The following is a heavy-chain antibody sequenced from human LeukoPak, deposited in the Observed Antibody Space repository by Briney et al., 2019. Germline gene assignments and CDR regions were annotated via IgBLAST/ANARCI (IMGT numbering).Heavy chain of an antibody. V-gene: IGHV1-18*01. J-gene: IGHJ1*01. CDR3: ATATQPRGYFLH. CDR1: GYTFTTYS. CDR2: ISVNNGGT. D-gene: IGHD2-2*01. Sequence: ASVKVSCKASGYTFTTYSLAWVRHAPGQSLERMGWISVNNGGTNYAQSFQDRVTLTRDTSTNTAYLELRSLRSDDTAIIYCATATQPRGYFLHWGQGTLVTVSS.